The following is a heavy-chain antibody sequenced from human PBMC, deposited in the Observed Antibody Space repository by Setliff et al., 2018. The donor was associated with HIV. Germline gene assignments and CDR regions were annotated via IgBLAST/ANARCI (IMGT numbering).Heavy chain of an antibody. V-gene: IGHV4-4*07. D-gene: IGHD2-15*01. CDR1: GGSISGYY. CDR3: AREKGFGGATGWFDP. Sequence: LSLTCNVSGGSISGYYWTWIRQPAGKGLEWIGRIYSSGRTNYNSSLKSRVTMSVDTSKNQFSLKLRSVTAADTAVYYCAREKGFGGATGWFDPWGLGTPVTVSS. CDR2: IYSSGRT. J-gene: IGHJ5*02.